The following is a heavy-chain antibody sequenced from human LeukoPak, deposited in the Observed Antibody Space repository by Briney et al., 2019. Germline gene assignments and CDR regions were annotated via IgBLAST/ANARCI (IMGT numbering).Heavy chain of an antibody. CDR1: VGTFSSYA. V-gene: IGHV1-69*04. D-gene: IGHD3-22*01. J-gene: IGHJ4*02. CDR2: IIPILGIA. CDR3: ARERGGYYYDSSGYYYFDY. Sequence: ASVKVSCKASVGTFSSYAISWVRQAPGQGLEWMGRIIPILGIANDAQKFQGRVTITADKSTSTAYMELSSLRSEDTAVYYCARERGGYYYDSSGYYYFDYWGQGTLVTVSS.